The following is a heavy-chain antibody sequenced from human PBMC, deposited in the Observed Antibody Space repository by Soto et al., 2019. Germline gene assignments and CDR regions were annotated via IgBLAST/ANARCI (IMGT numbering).Heavy chain of an antibody. Sequence: SETLSLTCSVSGYSIRSGYYWGWVRQAPGKGLEWLGSVYHNGIMFHNPSFQSRVTISVDTSKNQFSLNLRSVTAADTAVYYCAALWFGELAFNYWGHGILVTV. CDR3: AALWFGELAFNY. D-gene: IGHD3-10*01. J-gene: IGHJ4*01. V-gene: IGHV4-38-2*02. CDR1: GYSIRSGYY. CDR2: VYHNGIM.